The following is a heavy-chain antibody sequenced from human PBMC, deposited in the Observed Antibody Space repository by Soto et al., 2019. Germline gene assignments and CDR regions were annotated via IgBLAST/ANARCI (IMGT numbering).Heavy chain of an antibody. Sequence: GGSLRLSFAASGFTFSSYWMSWVRQAPGKGLEWVSNIKQDGSEKYYVDSVKVRFTISRDNAKNSLYLQMNSLRAEDTAVYYCARDLQGYSYAYDAFDXWGQVTSVTVS. D-gene: IGHD5-18*01. CDR2: IKQDGSEK. V-gene: IGHV3-7*03. CDR1: GFTFSSYW. CDR3: ARDLQGYSYAYDAFDX. J-gene: IGHJ3*02.